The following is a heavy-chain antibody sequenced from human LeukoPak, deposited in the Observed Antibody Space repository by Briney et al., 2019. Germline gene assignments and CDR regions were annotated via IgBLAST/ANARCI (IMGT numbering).Heavy chain of an antibody. CDR1: GYTFTDYY. J-gene: IGHJ4*02. D-gene: IGHD3-22*01. Sequence: ASVKVSCKASGYTFTDYYIHCVRQAPGQGLDGIVWIYPNTGGTKYAQKFKGRVTMTRDTSISTDYMALKRLTSDETAVYYCARDYYDTRGGDYWGQGTLVTVYS. V-gene: IGHV1-2*02. CDR2: IYPNTGGT. CDR3: ARDYYDTRGGDY.